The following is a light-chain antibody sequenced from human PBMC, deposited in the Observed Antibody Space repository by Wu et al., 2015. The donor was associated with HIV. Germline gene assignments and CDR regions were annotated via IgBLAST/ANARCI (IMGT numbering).Light chain of an antibody. CDR2: DVF. CDR3: QQRDDWPLT. J-gene: IGKJ4*01. V-gene: IGKV3-11*01. CDR1: QNITKY. Sequence: DIILTQSPGSLSLSSGERATLSCRASQNITKYLAWYQQRLGQPPRLLIYDVFNRATGIPVRFSGSGSATDFHLTISSLAPEDSAIYYCQQRDDWPLTFGGGTRVEI.